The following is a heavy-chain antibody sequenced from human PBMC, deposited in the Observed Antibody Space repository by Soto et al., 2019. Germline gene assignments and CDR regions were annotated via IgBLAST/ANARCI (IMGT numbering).Heavy chain of an antibody. D-gene: IGHD2-8*01. V-gene: IGHV3-33*05. J-gene: IGHJ3*02. CDR1: GFTFSNYG. CDR3: ARDDDRPDNGLDM. Sequence: QVQLVESGGGVVQPGRSLRLSCAASGFTFSNYGMHWVRQAPGKGLEWLAVILNDGSDQNYGDSVKGRFTISRDNSKNTLYLQINILRVEDTAVYYCARDDDRPDNGLDMWGQGTKVTVSS. CDR2: ILNDGSDQ.